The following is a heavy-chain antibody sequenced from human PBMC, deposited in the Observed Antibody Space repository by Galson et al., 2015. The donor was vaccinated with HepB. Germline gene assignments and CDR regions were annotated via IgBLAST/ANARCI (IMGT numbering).Heavy chain of an antibody. D-gene: IGHD3-16*01. J-gene: IGHJ4*02. CDR2: TNTIGTSI. Sequence: SLRLSCAASGFTFSSYSMNWVRQAPGEGLEWVAETNTIGTSIYYADSVKGRFTISRDNAKNSVFLQMNSLRVEDTAVYYCARGLMRLVDSWGQGTLVTVSS. V-gene: IGHV3-48*01. CDR1: GFTFSSYS. CDR3: ARGLMRLVDS.